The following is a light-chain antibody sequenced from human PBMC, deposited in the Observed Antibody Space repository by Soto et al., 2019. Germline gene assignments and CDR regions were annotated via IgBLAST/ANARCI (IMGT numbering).Light chain of an antibody. CDR3: QHRSDWPT. J-gene: IGKJ4*01. Sequence: IVLTQSPATLSLSPGDRATLSCRASQSISIYLAWYQQKPGQAPRLLIYDASNRANGIPARFSGSGSGTDFTLTTSSLEPEDFAVYYCQHRSDWPTFGGGTKVDIK. CDR2: DAS. CDR1: QSISIY. V-gene: IGKV3-11*01.